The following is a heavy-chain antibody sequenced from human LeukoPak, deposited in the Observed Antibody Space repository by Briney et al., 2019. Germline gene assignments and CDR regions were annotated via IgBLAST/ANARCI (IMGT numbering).Heavy chain of an antibody. Sequence: SETLSLTCTVSGGSISSSSYYWGWIRQPPGKGLEWIGTIYYDGSTYYNPSLKSRVTISVDKSKNQFSLKLSSVTAADTAVYYCARVGATGQYFDYWGQGTLVTVSS. CDR2: IYYDGST. CDR1: GGSISSSSYY. D-gene: IGHD1-26*01. J-gene: IGHJ4*02. CDR3: ARVGATGQYFDY. V-gene: IGHV4-39*07.